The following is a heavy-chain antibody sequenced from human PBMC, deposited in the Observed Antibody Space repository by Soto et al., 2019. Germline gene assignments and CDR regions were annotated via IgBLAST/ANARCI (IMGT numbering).Heavy chain of an antibody. D-gene: IGHD3-10*01. CDR1: GFTVTSYA. CDR3: AKDNGNYGSGTFSH. V-gene: IGHV3-23*01. Sequence: AGGSLRLSCAASGFTVTSYAMSWVRQAPGKGLEWVSLVSGTGDSTHYANSVRGRFTISRDDSKATLYLQMSGLRAEDTAVYYCAKDNGNYGSGTFSHWGQGTLVTVS. CDR2: VSGTGDST. J-gene: IGHJ4*02.